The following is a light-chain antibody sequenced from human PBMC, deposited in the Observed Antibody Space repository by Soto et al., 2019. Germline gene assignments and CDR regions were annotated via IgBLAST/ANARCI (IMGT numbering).Light chain of an antibody. CDR3: SSYTSSSTVV. Sequence: QSALSQPSSVSGSPGQSITISCTGTSSDVGGYNYVSWYQQHPGKAPKLMIYEVSNRPSGVSNRFSGSKSGNTDSLTISGLQAEDEADYYCSSYTSSSTVVFGAGAQLTVL. CDR1: SSDVGGYNY. CDR2: EVS. J-gene: IGLJ2*01. V-gene: IGLV2-14*01.